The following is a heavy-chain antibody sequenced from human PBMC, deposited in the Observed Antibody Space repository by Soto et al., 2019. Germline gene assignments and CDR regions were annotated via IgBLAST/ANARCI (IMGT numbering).Heavy chain of an antibody. CDR3: AKDRGTIFGVVIMDPSFDY. V-gene: IGHV3-23*01. J-gene: IGHJ4*02. CDR1: GFTFSSYA. D-gene: IGHD3-3*01. CDR2: ISGSGGST. Sequence: GGSLRLSCAASGFTFSSYAMSWVRQAPGKGLEWVSAISGSGGSTYYADSVKGRFTISRDNSKNTLYLQMNSLRAEDTAVYYCAKDRGTIFGVVIMDPSFDYWGQGTLVTVSS.